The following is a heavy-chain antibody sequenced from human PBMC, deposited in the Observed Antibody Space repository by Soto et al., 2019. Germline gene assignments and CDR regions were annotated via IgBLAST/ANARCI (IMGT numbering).Heavy chain of an antibody. CDR2: IYYSGST. V-gene: IGHV4-31*03. CDR3: ARVMGSDGNVQMGYYYYGMDV. Sequence: SETLSLTCTVSGGSISSGGYYWSWIRQHPGKGLEWIGYIYYSGSTYYNPSLKSRVTISVDTSKNQFSLKLSSVTAADTTVYYCARVMGSDGNVQMGYYYYGMDVWGQGTTVTVS. J-gene: IGHJ6*02. CDR1: GGSISSGGYY. D-gene: IGHD1-1*01.